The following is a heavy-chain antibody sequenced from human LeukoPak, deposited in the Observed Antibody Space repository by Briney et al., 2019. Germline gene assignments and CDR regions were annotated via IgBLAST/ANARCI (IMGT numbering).Heavy chain of an antibody. CDR3: ARVKGFQLLVSGFDY. CDR1: GFTFSSYS. D-gene: IGHD2-2*01. CDR2: ISSSSSYI. Sequence: GRSLRLSCAASGFTFSSYSMNWVRQAPGKGLEWVSSISSSSSYIYYADSVKGRFTISRDNAKNSLYLQMNSLRAEDTAVYYCARVKGFQLLVSGFDYWGQGTLVTVSS. J-gene: IGHJ4*02. V-gene: IGHV3-21*01.